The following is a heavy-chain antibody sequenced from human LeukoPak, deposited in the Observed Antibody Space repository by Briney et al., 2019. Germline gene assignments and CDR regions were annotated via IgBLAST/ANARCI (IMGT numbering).Heavy chain of an antibody. Sequence: GASVKVSCKASGYTFTSYGISWVRQAPGQGLEWMGWISAYNGNTNYAQKLQGRVTMTTDTSTSTAYMELRSLRSDDTAVYYCARALAVVVLPETLDYWGQGTLVTVSS. CDR3: ARALAVVVLPETLDY. CDR2: ISAYNGNT. CDR1: GYTFTSYG. V-gene: IGHV1-18*01. J-gene: IGHJ4*02. D-gene: IGHD2-15*01.